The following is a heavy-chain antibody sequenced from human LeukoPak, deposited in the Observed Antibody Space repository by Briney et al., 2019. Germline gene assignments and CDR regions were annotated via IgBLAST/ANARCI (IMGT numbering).Heavy chain of an antibody. J-gene: IGHJ4*02. CDR2: FDPEDGET. Sequence: GASVKVSCKVSGYTLTELSMHWVRQAPGKGLEWMGGFDPEDGETIYAQKFQGRVTMTRDTSTTTAYMELRSLRSDDTAVYYCARDGHRLYYYDTSAYRFDYWGQGTLVTVSS. CDR3: ARDGHRLYYYDTSAYRFDY. D-gene: IGHD3-22*01. V-gene: IGHV1-24*01. CDR1: GYTLTELS.